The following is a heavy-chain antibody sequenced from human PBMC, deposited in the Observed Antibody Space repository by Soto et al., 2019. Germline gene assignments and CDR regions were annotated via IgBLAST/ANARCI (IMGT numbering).Heavy chain of an antibody. CDR3: AKLTNLGYSSSWYLDY. CDR2: ISYDGSNK. V-gene: IGHV3-30*18. Sequence: GGSLRLSCAASGFTFSSYGMHWVRQAPGKGLEWVAVISYDGSNKYYADSVKGRFTISRDNSKNTLYLQMNSLRAEDTAVYYCAKLTNLGYSSSWYLDYWGQGTLVTVSS. CDR1: GFTFSSYG. J-gene: IGHJ4*02. D-gene: IGHD6-13*01.